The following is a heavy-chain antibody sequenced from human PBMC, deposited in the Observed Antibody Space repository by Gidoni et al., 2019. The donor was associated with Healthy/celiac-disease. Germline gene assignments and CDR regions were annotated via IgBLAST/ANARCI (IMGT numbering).Heavy chain of an antibody. V-gene: IGHV3-15*01. CDR1: GFTFSNAW. D-gene: IGHD2-21*02. Sequence: AASGFTFSNAWMSWVRQAPGKGLEWVGRIKSKIDGGTTDYAAPVKGRFTISRDDSKNTLYLQMNSLKTEDTAVYYCTTSIRGDDWFDPWGQGTLVTVSS. CDR3: TTSIRGDDWFDP. CDR2: IKSKIDGGTT. J-gene: IGHJ5*02.